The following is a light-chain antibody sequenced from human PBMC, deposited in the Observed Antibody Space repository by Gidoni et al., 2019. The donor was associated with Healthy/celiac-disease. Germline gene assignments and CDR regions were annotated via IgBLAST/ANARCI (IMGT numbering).Light chain of an antibody. CDR2: KAS. J-gene: IGKJ1*01. CDR1: QSISSW. Sequence: DIQMTQSPSTLSASVGDRVTITCRASQSISSWLAWYQQKPGKAPKLLIYKASSLESGVPSRFSGRGSGTEFTLTISSLQPDDFATYYCQQYNSYPWTFXQXTKVEIK. CDR3: QQYNSYPWT. V-gene: IGKV1-5*03.